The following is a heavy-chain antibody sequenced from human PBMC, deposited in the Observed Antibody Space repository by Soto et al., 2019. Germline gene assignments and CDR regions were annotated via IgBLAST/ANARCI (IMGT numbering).Heavy chain of an antibody. CDR3: ATSPREYDRSSYRYLYSGMYV. Sequence: QVQLQQSGPGLVKPSQTLSLTCAISGDSVSSNSAAWNWIRQSPSRGLEWLGRTYYWSKWYNDYAVSVKSRITINPDTSYNQCSLQLNSVTPEDTAIYYCATSPREYDRSSYRYLYSGMYVCGQGTTVTV. CDR1: GDSVSSNSAA. D-gene: IGHD3-22*01. CDR2: TYYWSKWYN. V-gene: IGHV6-1*01. J-gene: IGHJ6*02.